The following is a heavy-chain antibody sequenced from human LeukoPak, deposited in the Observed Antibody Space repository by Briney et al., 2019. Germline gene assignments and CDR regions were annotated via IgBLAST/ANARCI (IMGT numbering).Heavy chain of an antibody. J-gene: IGHJ4*02. CDR2: IIPIFGTA. Sequence: SVKVSCKASGGTFSSYAISGVRHAPGQGLEWMGGIIPIFGTANYAQNFQGTVTITADESTSTAYMELSSLLSEDTAVYYCASSLGYDFWSGYSVYYFDYWGQGTLVTVSS. V-gene: IGHV1-69*13. CDR1: GGTFSSYA. D-gene: IGHD3-3*01. CDR3: ASSLGYDFWSGYSVYYFDY.